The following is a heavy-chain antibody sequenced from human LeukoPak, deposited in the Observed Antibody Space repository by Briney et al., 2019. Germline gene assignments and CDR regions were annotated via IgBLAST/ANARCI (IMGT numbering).Heavy chain of an antibody. J-gene: IGHJ6*02. Sequence: GGSLRLSCAASGFTFSSYAMSWVRQAPGEGLEWLSGISGSGGSTNYADAVKGRFTISRDNPKNTLHLQMNSLRVEDTAVYYCAKDLAYYHDSSGYSFYYYGMDVWGQGTTVTVSS. V-gene: IGHV3-23*01. CDR1: GFTFSSYA. CDR3: AKDLAYYHDSSGYSFYYYGMDV. CDR2: ISGSGGST. D-gene: IGHD3-22*01.